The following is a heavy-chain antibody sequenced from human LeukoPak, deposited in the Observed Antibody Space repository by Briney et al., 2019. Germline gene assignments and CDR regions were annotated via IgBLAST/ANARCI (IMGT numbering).Heavy chain of an antibody. CDR1: GGSFSGYY. V-gene: IGHV4-34*01. J-gene: IGHJ4*02. Sequence: KPSETLSLTCAVYGGSFSGYYWSWIRQPPRKGLEWIGEINHSGSTNYNPSLKSRVTISVDTSKNQFSLKLSSVTAADTAVYYCAITNYYFDYWGQGTLVTVSS. D-gene: IGHD3-3*01. CDR3: AITNYYFDY. CDR2: INHSGST.